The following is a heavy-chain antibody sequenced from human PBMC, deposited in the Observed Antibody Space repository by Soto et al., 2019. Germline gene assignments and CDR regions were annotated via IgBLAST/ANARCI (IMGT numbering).Heavy chain of an antibody. CDR3: AKTYDFWSGYYYGMDV. Sequence: PGGSLRLSCAASGFTFSSYGMHWVRQAPGKGLEWVAVISYDGSNKYYADSVKGRFTISRDNSKNTLYLQMNSLRAEDTAVYYCAKTYDFWSGYYYGMDVWGQGTTVTVYS. J-gene: IGHJ6*02. CDR1: GFTFSSYG. CDR2: ISYDGSNK. V-gene: IGHV3-30*18. D-gene: IGHD3-3*01.